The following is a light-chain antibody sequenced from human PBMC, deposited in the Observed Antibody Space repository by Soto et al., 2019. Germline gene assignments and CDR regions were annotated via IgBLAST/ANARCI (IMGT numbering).Light chain of an antibody. V-gene: IGLV1-44*01. CDR1: SSNIGSNT. CDR2: TNN. Sequence: QYVLTQPPSASGTPGQRVTISCSGSSSNIGSNTVTWYQQLPGKAPKLLIYTNNQRPSGVPDRFSGSKSGTSASLAISGLQSEDEADYYCAAWDDSLNGLVFGGGTKLTVL. CDR3: AAWDDSLNGLV. J-gene: IGLJ2*01.